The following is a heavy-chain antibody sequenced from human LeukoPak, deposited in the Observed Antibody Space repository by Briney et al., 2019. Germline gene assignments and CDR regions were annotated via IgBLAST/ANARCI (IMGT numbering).Heavy chain of an antibody. J-gene: IGHJ4*02. D-gene: IGHD1-26*01. V-gene: IGHV3-7*04. CDR3: ARAVGPTHFDY. Sequence: GGSLRLSCAASGFTFSTYWMSWVRQAPGQGLEWVVNIKQDGTEKYYVDSVNGRFTISRDNAKNSLYLQMSSLRAEDTAMYYCARAVGPTHFDYWGQGTLVTVSS. CDR2: IKQDGTEK. CDR1: GFTFSTYW.